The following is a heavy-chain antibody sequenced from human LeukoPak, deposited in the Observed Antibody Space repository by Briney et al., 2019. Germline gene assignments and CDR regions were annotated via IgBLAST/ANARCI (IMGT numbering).Heavy chain of an antibody. J-gene: IGHJ5*02. Sequence: PGGSLRLSCAASGFTFSRYSMNWVPQAPGKGLEWVSSISSSSSYIYYATSVKGRFTIPRDNAKNSLYLQMNSLRAEDTAVYYCARDWGSITIVPNWFDPWGQGTLVTVSS. CDR3: ARDWGSITIVPNWFDP. CDR2: ISSSSSYI. D-gene: IGHD3-3*01. V-gene: IGHV3-21*01. CDR1: GFTFSRYS.